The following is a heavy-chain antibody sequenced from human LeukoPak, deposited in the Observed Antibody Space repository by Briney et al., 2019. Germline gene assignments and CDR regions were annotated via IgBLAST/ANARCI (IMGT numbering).Heavy chain of an antibody. Sequence: SGGSLRLSCAASGFTFSSYWMSWVRQAPGKGLEWVANIKQDGSEKYYVDSVKGRFTISRDNAKNSLYLQMNSLRAEDTAVYYCARYYCSSTSCYNFNWFDPWGQGTLVTVSS. CDR3: ARYYCSSTSCYNFNWFDP. CDR1: GFTFSSYW. D-gene: IGHD2-2*02. J-gene: IGHJ5*02. CDR2: IKQDGSEK. V-gene: IGHV3-7*01.